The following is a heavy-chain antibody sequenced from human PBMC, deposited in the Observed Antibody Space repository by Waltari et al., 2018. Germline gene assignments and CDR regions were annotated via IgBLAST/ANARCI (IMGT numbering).Heavy chain of an antibody. CDR1: GGTFSSYA. V-gene: IGHV1-69*05. Sequence: QVQLVQSGAEVKKPGSSVKVSCKASGGTFSSYALSWVRQAPGQGLEWIGGIIPIFGTANYAQKFQGRVTITTDESTSTAYMELSSLRSEDTAVYYCARDLGSPRTDAFDIWGQGTMVTVSS. CDR2: IIPIFGTA. D-gene: IGHD2-15*01. J-gene: IGHJ3*02. CDR3: ARDLGSPRTDAFDI.